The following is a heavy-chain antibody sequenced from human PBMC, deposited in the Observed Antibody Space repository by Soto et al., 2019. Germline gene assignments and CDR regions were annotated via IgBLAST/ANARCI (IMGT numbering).Heavy chain of an antibody. J-gene: IGHJ4*02. Sequence: EVQLVQSGAEVKKPGESLKISCRVSGYIFSSFWIAWVRQMPGKGLEWMGIIFPGDSDTRYSPSFQGQVTISVDRSISTAYLQWSSLKASDSAMYYCARRCGTSSQCDYWGQGTLVTVSS. CDR1: GYIFSSFW. D-gene: IGHD6-6*01. V-gene: IGHV5-51*01. CDR3: ARRCGTSSQCDY. CDR2: IFPGDSDT.